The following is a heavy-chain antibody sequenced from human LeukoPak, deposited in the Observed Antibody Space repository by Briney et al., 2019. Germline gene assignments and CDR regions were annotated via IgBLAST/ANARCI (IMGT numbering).Heavy chain of an antibody. CDR1: GFTFSSYA. CDR2: ISGSGGST. D-gene: IGHD5-18*01. V-gene: IGHV3-23*01. CDR3: AKCNSYGPAYYYYGMDV. Sequence: GGSLRLSCAASGFTFSSYAMSWVRQAPGKGLEWVSAISGSGGSTYYADSVKGRFTISRDNSKNTLYLQMNSLRAEDTAVYYCAKCNSYGPAYYYYGMDVWGQGTTVTVSS. J-gene: IGHJ6*02.